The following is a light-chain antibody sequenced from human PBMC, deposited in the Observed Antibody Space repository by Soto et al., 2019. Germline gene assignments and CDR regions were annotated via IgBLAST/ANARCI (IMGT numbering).Light chain of an antibody. J-gene: IGLJ1*01. Sequence: SYELTQAPSVSVAPGQTARIGCGGDNIGRKSVHWYQQRPGQAPVLVVYADSDRPSGIPERFSGSNPGNTATLTISRVEAGDEADYYCQVWDYDTDYFVFGPGTKLTVL. CDR3: QVWDYDTDYFV. V-gene: IGLV3-21*02. CDR2: ADS. CDR1: NIGRKS.